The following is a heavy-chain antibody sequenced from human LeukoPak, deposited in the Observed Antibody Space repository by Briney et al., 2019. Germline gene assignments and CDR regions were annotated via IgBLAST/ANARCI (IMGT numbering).Heavy chain of an antibody. CDR2: IYYSGST. CDR1: GGSISSSSYY. Sequence: SETLSLTCTVSGGSISSSSYYWGWIRQPPGKGLEWIGSIYYSGSTYYNPSLKSRVAISVDTSKNQFSLKLSSVTAADTAVYYCACQWGLLSEVYYFDYWGQGTLVTVSS. V-gene: IGHV4-39*01. CDR3: ACQWGLLSEVYYFDY. D-gene: IGHD1-26*01. J-gene: IGHJ4*02.